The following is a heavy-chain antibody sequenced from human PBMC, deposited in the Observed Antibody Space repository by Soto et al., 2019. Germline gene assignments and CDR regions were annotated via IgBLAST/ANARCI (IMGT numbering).Heavy chain of an antibody. Sequence: ASVKVSCKASGYIFINYYIHWVRQAPGQGLEWIGIINPNGGSTNYAQKFRGRVTMARDTSTSTVYMELSSLRSEDTAVYYCAREGTVTIFFDGGYYGMDVWGQGTTVTVSS. V-gene: IGHV1-46*01. CDR3: AREGTVTIFFDGGYYGMDV. D-gene: IGHD4-17*01. J-gene: IGHJ6*02. CDR1: GYIFINYY. CDR2: INPNGGST.